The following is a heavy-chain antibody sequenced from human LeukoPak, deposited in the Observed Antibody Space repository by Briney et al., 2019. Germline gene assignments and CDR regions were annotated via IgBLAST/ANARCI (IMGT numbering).Heavy chain of an antibody. D-gene: IGHD2-2*01. Sequence: PSETLSLTCAVYGGSFSGYQWTWVRLPPGKRLEWIGEINHSGGTNYNPSLKSRVTLSVDTSKNQFSLRLSSVTAADTAVYYCARGVPGYWGQGTLVTVSS. CDR1: GGSFSGYQ. J-gene: IGHJ4*02. CDR3: ARGVPGY. CDR2: INHSGGT. V-gene: IGHV4-34*01.